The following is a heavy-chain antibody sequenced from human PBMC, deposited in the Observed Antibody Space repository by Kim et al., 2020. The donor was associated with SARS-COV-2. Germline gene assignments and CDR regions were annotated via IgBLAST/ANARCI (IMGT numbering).Heavy chain of an antibody. V-gene: IGHV3-43D*03. D-gene: IGHD2-21*01. Sequence: GGSLRLSCAASGFTFDDYAMHWVRQAPGKGLEWVSLISWDGGSTYYADSVKGRFTISRDNSKNSLYLQMNSLRAEDTALYYCAKDGGDGYNWNYFDYWGQGTLVTVSS. CDR1: GFTFDDYA. CDR3: AKDGGDGYNWNYFDY. J-gene: IGHJ4*02. CDR2: ISWDGGST.